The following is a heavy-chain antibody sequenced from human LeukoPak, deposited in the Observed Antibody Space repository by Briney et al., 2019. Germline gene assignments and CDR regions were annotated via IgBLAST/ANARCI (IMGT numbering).Heavy chain of an antibody. CDR3: ARGSNYYDSSGYPNWFDP. Sequence: GGSLRLSCAASGFTFSSYSMNWVRQAPGMGLEWVSYISSSSSTIYYADSVKGRFTISRDNAKNSLYLQMNSLRAEDTAVYYCARGSNYYDSSGYPNWFDPWGHGTLVTVSS. J-gene: IGHJ5*02. CDR1: GFTFSSYS. CDR2: ISSSSSTI. D-gene: IGHD3-22*01. V-gene: IGHV3-48*04.